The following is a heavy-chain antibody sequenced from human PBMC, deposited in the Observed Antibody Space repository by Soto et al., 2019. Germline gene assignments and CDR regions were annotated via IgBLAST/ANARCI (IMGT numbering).Heavy chain of an antibody. CDR3: ARSSSSPFLVGYDY. D-gene: IGHD6-6*01. Sequence: QVQLQQWGAGLLKSSETLSLSCAVYGGSFSGYFWTWVRQSPGKGLEWIGEINHSGTTNYNPSLKSRVTISVDTSKNQFSLKVSSVTAADTAMYYCARSSSSPFLVGYDYWGQGIRVTVSS. V-gene: IGHV4-34*01. J-gene: IGHJ4*02. CDR1: GGSFSGYF. CDR2: INHSGTT.